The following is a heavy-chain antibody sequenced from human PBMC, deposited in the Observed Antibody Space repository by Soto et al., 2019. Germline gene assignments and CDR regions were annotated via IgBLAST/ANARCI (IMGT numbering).Heavy chain of an antibody. CDR3: ARPFSSGWYGDFDY. J-gene: IGHJ4*02. D-gene: IGHD6-19*01. CDR1: GFTFSSYA. Sequence: GGSLRLSCAASGFTFSSYAMHWVRRAPGKGLEWVAVISYDASNKYYADSVKGRFTISRDNSKKTMYLQMSSLRAEDTAVYYCARPFSSGWYGDFDYWGQGTLVTVSS. V-gene: IGHV3-30-3*01. CDR2: ISYDASNK.